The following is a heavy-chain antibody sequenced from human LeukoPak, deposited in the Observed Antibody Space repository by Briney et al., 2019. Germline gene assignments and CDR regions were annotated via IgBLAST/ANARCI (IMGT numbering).Heavy chain of an antibody. CDR3: AMLKVGATTMDY. CDR1: GYTFTSYD. V-gene: IGHV1-8*01. Sequence: ASVKVACKASGYTFTSYDSNWVRQATGQGLEWMGWMNPNSGNTGYAQKFQGRVTMTRNTSISTAYMELSSLRSEDTAVYYCAMLKVGATTMDYWGQGTLVTVSS. CDR2: MNPNSGNT. J-gene: IGHJ4*02. D-gene: IGHD1-26*01.